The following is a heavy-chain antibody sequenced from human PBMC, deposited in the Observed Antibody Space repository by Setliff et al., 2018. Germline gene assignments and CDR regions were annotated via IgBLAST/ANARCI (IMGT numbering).Heavy chain of an antibody. Sequence: SETLSLTCAVSGYFISSGYYWGWIRQPPGKGLEWIGSIYHSGSTYYNPSLKSRVTISVDTSKKQFSLKLSSVTAADTAVYYCARRHCSGGSCYSLNYLDYWGQGTRVTVS. J-gene: IGHJ4*02. CDR1: GYFISSGYY. CDR3: ARRHCSGGSCYSLNYLDY. V-gene: IGHV4-38-2*01. CDR2: IYHSGST. D-gene: IGHD2-15*01.